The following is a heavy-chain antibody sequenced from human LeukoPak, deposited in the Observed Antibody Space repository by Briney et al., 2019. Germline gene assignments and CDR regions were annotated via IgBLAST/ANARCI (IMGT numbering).Heavy chain of an antibody. D-gene: IGHD6-19*01. CDR2: IYYSGST. J-gene: IGHJ4*02. Sequence: TSETLSLTCTVSGGSISSYYWSWIRQPPGKGLEWIGYIYYSGSTNYNPSLKSRVTISVDTSKNQFSLKLSSVTAADTAVYYCARWTSGWCYFDFWGQGSLVTVSS. CDR3: ARWTSGWCYFDF. V-gene: IGHV4-59*12. CDR1: GGSISSYY.